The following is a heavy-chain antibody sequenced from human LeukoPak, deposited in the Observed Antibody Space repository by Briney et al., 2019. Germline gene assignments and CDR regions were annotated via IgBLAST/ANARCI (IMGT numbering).Heavy chain of an antibody. CDR1: GGSFSNYA. V-gene: IGHV1-69*13. CDR3: AREGSSGQLL. D-gene: IGHD3-22*01. Sequence: GASVKVSCKASGGSFSNYAISWVRQAPGQGLEWMGGIIPNFNTTNYAQKFQGRLTITADESTSTAYMELSSLRSEDTAVYYCAREGSSGQLLWGQGSMVTVSS. J-gene: IGHJ3*01. CDR2: IIPNFNTT.